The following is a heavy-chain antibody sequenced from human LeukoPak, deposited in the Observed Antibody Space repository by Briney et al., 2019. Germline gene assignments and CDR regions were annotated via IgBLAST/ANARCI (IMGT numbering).Heavy chain of an antibody. CDR2: INHSGST. CDR3: ARGRDRYPFVY. J-gene: IGHJ4*02. V-gene: IGHV4-34*01. D-gene: IGHD2-2*02. Sequence: SETLSLTCAVYGGSFSGYYWSWIRQPPGKGLEWIGEINHSGSTNYNPSLKSRVTISVDTSKNQFSLKLSPVTAADTAVYYCARGRDRYPFVYWGQGTLVTVSS. CDR1: GGSFSGYY.